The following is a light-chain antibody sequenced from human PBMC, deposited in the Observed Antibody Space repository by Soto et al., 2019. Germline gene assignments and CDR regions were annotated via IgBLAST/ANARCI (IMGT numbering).Light chain of an antibody. J-gene: IGLJ1*01. CDR3: GTWDSSLSAHV. Sequence: QSVLTQPPSVSADPGQKVTLSCSGSSSNIGTNYVSWYKQLPGAAPKLLIYENNKRPSGIPDRFSGSKSGTSATPDITGLQTGDEADYFCGTWDSSLSAHVFATGTKVTVL. CDR2: ENN. CDR1: SSNIGTNY. V-gene: IGLV1-51*02.